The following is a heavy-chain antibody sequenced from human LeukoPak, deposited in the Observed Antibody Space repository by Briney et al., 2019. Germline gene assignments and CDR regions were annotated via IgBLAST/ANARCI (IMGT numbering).Heavy chain of an antibody. CDR3: ARGRRVPAAMGNWFDP. Sequence: GGSLRLSCTASGFTFSSYWMSWVRQAPGEGLEWVANINQDASEKYYVDSVKGRFTFSRDNAKNSLYLQMNSLRAEDTAVYYCARGRRVPAAMGNWFDPWGQGTLVTVSS. CDR1: GFTFSSYW. J-gene: IGHJ5*02. D-gene: IGHD2-2*01. CDR2: INQDASEK. V-gene: IGHV3-7*01.